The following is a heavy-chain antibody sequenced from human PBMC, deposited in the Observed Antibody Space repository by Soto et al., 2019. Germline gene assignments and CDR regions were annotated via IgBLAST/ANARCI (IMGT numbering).Heavy chain of an antibody. D-gene: IGHD1-26*01. CDR2: ISYDGSNK. V-gene: IGHV3-30*03. CDR1: GFTFSSYG. Sequence: QVQLVESGGGVVQPGRSLRLSCAASGFTFSSYGMHWVRQAPGKGLEWVAVISYDGSNKYYADSVKGRFTISRDNSKTTLYLQIYSLCAVDTAVYYCARSGWDAFDIWGQGTMVTVSS. J-gene: IGHJ3*02. CDR3: ARSGWDAFDI.